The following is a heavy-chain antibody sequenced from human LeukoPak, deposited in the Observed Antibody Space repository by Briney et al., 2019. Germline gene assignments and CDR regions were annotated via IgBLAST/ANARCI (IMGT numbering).Heavy chain of an antibody. V-gene: IGHV3-23*01. CDR1: GFTFSSYG. J-gene: IGHJ4*02. CDR2: IRGSGGST. Sequence: GGTLRLSCAASGFTFSSYGMSWVRQAPGKGLEWVSAIRGSGGSTYYADSAKGRFTISRDNSKNTLYLQMGSLRAEDMAVYYCARDHSGSSGSAGAFDYWGQGTLVTVSS. D-gene: IGHD6-19*01. CDR3: ARDHSGSSGSAGAFDY.